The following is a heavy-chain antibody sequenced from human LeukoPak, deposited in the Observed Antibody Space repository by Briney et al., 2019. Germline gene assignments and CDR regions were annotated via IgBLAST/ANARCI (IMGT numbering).Heavy chain of an antibody. CDR1: GGTFSSYA. Sequence: ASVKVSCKASGGTFSSYAISWVRQAPGQGLEWMGWINTNTGNPTYAQGFTGRFVFSLDTSVSTAYLQISSLKAEDTAVYYCARAYYYESSGPPETSGYFDYWGQGTLVTVSS. D-gene: IGHD3-22*01. CDR3: ARAYYYESSGPPETSGYFDY. V-gene: IGHV7-4-1*02. J-gene: IGHJ4*02. CDR2: INTNTGNP.